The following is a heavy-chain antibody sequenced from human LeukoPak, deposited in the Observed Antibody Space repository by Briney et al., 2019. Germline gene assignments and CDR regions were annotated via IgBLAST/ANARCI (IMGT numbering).Heavy chain of an antibody. Sequence: SETLSLTCTVSGGSISSYYWSWIRQPPGKGLEWIGEINHSGSTNYNPSLKSRVTISADTSKNQFSLKLNSVTAADTAIYYCATRDSWGQGTLVTVSS. CDR2: INHSGST. J-gene: IGHJ4*02. CDR3: ATRDS. CDR1: GGSISSYY. V-gene: IGHV4-34*01.